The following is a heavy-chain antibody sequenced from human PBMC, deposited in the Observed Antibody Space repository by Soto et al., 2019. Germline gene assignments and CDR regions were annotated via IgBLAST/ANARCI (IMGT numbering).Heavy chain of an antibody. V-gene: IGHV1-2*02. CDR1: GYTFTDYF. CDR3: ARVTLKAGNWFDP. J-gene: IGHJ5*02. Sequence: QVQLVQSGAEVKKPGASVKVSCKASGYTFTDYFIHWVRQAPGQGFEWMGWINPNSRGTNYAQKFHGRVTMTRDTSNSTAYMELRGLRSDDTAVYYCARVTLKAGNWFDPWGQGTLVTVSS. CDR2: INPNSRGT.